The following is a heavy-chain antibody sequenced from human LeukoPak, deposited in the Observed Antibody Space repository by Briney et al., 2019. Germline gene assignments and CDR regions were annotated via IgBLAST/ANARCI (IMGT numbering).Heavy chain of an antibody. Sequence: PSETLSLTCNVSGVSISNYYWSWMRQPPGKGLEWIGYIYYTGSSNYNPSLKSRVTISVDTSKNQFSLKLSSVTAADTAVYYCARVLEDTAMVLYYYYYYMDVWGKGTTVTVSS. D-gene: IGHD5-18*01. CDR1: GVSISNYY. V-gene: IGHV4-59*08. CDR2: IYYTGSS. J-gene: IGHJ6*03. CDR3: ARVLEDTAMVLYYYYYYMDV.